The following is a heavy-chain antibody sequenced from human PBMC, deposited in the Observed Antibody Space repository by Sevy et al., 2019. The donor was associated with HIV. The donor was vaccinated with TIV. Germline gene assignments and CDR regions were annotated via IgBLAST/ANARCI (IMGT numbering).Heavy chain of an antibody. V-gene: IGHV3-30*18. CDR2: ISYDGSNK. D-gene: IGHD5-12*01. CDR3: AKDLMGNGYNYDYYYYYGMDV. Sequence: GGSLRLSCAASGFTFSSYGMHWVRQAPGKGLEWVAVISYDGSNKYYADSVKGRFTISRENSKKTLYLQMNSLRAEDTAVYYCAKDLMGNGYNYDYYYYYGMDVWGQGTTVTVSS. J-gene: IGHJ6*02. CDR1: GFTFSSYG.